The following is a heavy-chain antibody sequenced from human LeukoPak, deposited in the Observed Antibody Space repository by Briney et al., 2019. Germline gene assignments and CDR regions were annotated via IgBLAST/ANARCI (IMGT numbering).Heavy chain of an antibody. CDR2: INPNSGGT. Sequence: GASVRVSCKASGYTFTGYYMHWVRQAPGQGLEWMGWINPNSGGTNYAQKFQGRVTMTRDTSISTAYMELSSLRSDDTAVYYCARRYCSGGSCYFSAVAFDIWGQGTMVTVSS. J-gene: IGHJ3*02. D-gene: IGHD2-15*01. CDR3: ARRYCSGGSCYFSAVAFDI. CDR1: GYTFTGYY. V-gene: IGHV1-2*02.